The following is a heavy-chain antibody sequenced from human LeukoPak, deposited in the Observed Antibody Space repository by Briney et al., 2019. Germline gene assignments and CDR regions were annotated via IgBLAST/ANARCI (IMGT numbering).Heavy chain of an antibody. J-gene: IGHJ3*02. V-gene: IGHV1-69*10. Sequence: SVKVSCKASGGTFSSYAISWVRQAPGQGLEWMGGIIPILGTANYAQKLQGRVTMTTDTSTSTAYMELRSLRSDDTAVYYCASIHSSDAFDIWGQGAMVTVSS. CDR3: ASIHSSDAFDI. CDR1: GGTFSSYA. D-gene: IGHD2-15*01. CDR2: IIPILGTA.